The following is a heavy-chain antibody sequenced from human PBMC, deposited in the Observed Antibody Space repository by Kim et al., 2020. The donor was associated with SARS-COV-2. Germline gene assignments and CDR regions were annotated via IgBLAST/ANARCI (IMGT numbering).Heavy chain of an antibody. CDR2: IWYDGSNK. CDR1: GFTFSSYG. D-gene: IGHD5-18*01. Sequence: GGSLRLSCAASGFTFSSYGFHWVRQAPGKGLEWVAVIWYDGSNKYYADSVTGRFTISRDNSKNTLYLQMNSLRADDTAVYYCARPRGIQPTYFGMDVWGQGTTVTVSS. V-gene: IGHV3-33*01. CDR3: ARPRGIQPTYFGMDV. J-gene: IGHJ6*02.